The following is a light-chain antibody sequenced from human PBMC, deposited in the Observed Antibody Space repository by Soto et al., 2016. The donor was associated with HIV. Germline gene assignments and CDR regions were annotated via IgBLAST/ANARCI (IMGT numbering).Light chain of an antibody. J-gene: IGKJ2*01. V-gene: IGKV1-39*01. CDR2: AAS. CDR3: QQSFSSPRT. Sequence: DIQMTQSPSSLSASVGDRVTITCRASQNIRSFLNWYQQKPGKAPRLLIYAASALQSGVPARFSGRGSGTDFILTISSLQPEDFATYYCQQSFSSPRTFG. CDR1: QNIRSF.